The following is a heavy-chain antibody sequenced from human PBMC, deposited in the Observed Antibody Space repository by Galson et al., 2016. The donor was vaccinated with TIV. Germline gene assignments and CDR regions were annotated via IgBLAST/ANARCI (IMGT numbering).Heavy chain of an antibody. CDR1: GFTFGSYG. CDR3: ARTFDSYYFDY. Sequence: SLRLSCATSGFTFGSYGIHWVRQAPGKGLEWVAFISYDGSDKNAADSVKGRFTISRDNSKKMLFLHMNRLRAEDSAVYYCARTFDSYYFDYWGQGILVTVSS. CDR2: ISYDGSDK. D-gene: IGHD3-9*01. V-gene: IGHV3-30*03. J-gene: IGHJ4*02.